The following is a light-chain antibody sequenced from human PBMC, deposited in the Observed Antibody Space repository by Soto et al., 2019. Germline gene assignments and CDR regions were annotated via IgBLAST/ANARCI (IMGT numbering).Light chain of an antibody. CDR2: DAS. J-gene: IGLJ1*01. CDR3: SSYTSSTSLLI. Sequence: QSALTQPASVSASPGQSITISCIGTYSDIGGYKYVSWYQQHPGKAPKLIIYDASSRPSGISNRFSASKSANTASLTISGLQADDEADYYCSSYTSSTSLLIFGAGTKVTVL. CDR1: YSDIGGYKY. V-gene: IGLV2-14*03.